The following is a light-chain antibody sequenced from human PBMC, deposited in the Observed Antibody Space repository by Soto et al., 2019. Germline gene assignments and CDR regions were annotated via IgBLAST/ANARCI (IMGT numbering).Light chain of an antibody. CDR1: SSNIEAGYD. CDR3: QSYDNSLSGVYV. V-gene: IGLV1-40*01. Sequence: QSALTQPPSVSGAPGQTVTISCTGSSSNIEAGYDVHWYQQVPGAAPKLIIYDSSNRPSGVPDRFSGSRSGTSASLVITRLQAEDEADYFCQSYDNSLSGVYVFGGGTKVTVL. J-gene: IGLJ1*01. CDR2: DSS.